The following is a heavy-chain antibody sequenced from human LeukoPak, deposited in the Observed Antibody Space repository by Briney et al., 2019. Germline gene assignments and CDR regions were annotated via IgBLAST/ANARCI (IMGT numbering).Heavy chain of an antibody. CDR3: ARGYSSGPAFDI. CDR2: TNTSGGST. Sequence: ASVTLTFTSSAYTFTIYYMHWMRHAPGPGHEWMGITNTSGGSTSYAQKFQGRVTMTRDTSTSTVYMELRSLRSEDTAVYYCARGYSSGPAFDIWGQGTMVTVSS. J-gene: IGHJ3*02. V-gene: IGHV1-46*01. D-gene: IGHD6-19*01. CDR1: AYTFTIYY.